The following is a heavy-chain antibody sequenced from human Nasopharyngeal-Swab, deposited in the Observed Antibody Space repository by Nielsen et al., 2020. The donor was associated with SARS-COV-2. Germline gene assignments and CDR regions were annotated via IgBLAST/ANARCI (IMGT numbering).Heavy chain of an antibody. D-gene: IGHD2-2*01. V-gene: IGHV1-2*06. CDR2: MNPNSGGT. CDR3: ARDLEDIVVVPAAMWGVDYYYYGMDV. Sequence: ASVKISCKASGYTFTGYYMHWLRHAPGQGLEWMGRMNPNSGGTKYAQKFQGRVTMTRDTSISTAYMELSRLRSDDTAVYYCARDLEDIVVVPAAMWGVDYYYYGMDVWGQGTTVTVSS. J-gene: IGHJ6*02. CDR1: GYTFTGYY.